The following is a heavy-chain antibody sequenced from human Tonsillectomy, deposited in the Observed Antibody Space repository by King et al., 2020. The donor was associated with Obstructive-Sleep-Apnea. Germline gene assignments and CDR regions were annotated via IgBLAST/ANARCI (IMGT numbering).Heavy chain of an antibody. Sequence: QLQESGPGLVKPSQTLSLTCTVSGGSISSGGYYWSWIRQHPGKGLEWIGYIYYSGRTYYNPSLKSRVTISVDTSKNQFSLKLSSVTAADTAVYYCARDRNDYGDYGNFAYWGQGTLVTVSS. J-gene: IGHJ4*02. CDR1: GGSISSGGYY. CDR3: ARDRNDYGDYGNFAY. CDR2: IYYSGRT. D-gene: IGHD4-17*01. V-gene: IGHV4-31*03.